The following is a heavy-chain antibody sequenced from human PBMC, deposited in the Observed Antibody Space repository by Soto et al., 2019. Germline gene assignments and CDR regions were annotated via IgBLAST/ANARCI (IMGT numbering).Heavy chain of an antibody. CDR1: GFTVSSKY. CDR3: TRDDAHCSGGTCYGIPMEI. V-gene: IGHV3-66*01. J-gene: IGHJ6*03. Sequence: EVQLVESGGGLVQPGGSLRLSCAVSGFTVSSKYMSWVRQAPGKGLEWVSLSNRGGSISYADSVKGRFTISRDNSENTLYLHMSTLGVEYTAVSYCTRDDAHCSGGTCYGIPMEIWGKGTTVPVSS. D-gene: IGHD2-15*01. CDR2: SNRGGSI.